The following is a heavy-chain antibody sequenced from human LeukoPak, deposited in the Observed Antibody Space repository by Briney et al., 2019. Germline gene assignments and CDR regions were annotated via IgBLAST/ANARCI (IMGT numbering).Heavy chain of an antibody. V-gene: IGHV4-34*01. J-gene: IGHJ4*02. D-gene: IGHD5-12*01. CDR3: ARGGLVGWLRPRYYFDY. CDR1: GGPFRGYY. Sequence: TSETLSLPCAVYGGPFRGYYWSCIRHPPGKGLEWFGEINHTGSTNYHPSLKSRATISVDTSKNQSSLKQSSVTAADTAVYYCARGGLVGWLRPRYYFDYWGQGTLVTVSS. CDR2: INHTGST.